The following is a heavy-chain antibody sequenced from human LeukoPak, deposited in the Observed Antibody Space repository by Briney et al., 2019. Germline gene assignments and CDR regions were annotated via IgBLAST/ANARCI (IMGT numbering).Heavy chain of an antibody. CDR2: IKSKTDGGTT. Sequence: PGGSLRLSCAASGFTFSSHWMSWVRQAPGKGLEWVGRIKSKTDGGTTDYAAPVKGRFTISRDDSKNTLYLQMNSLKTEDTAVYHCTTLGTSSRYGDYGYWGQGTLVTVSS. J-gene: IGHJ4*02. CDR1: GFTFSSHW. CDR3: TTLGTSSRYGDYGY. V-gene: IGHV3-15*01. D-gene: IGHD4-17*01.